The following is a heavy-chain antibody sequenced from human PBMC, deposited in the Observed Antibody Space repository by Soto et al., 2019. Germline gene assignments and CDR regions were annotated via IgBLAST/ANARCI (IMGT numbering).Heavy chain of an antibody. CDR3: ARANCSSTSCYTHYGMDV. CDR2: IYHSGST. Sequence: SETLSLTCAVSGGSISSGGYSWSWIRQPPGKGLEWIGYIYHSGSTYYNPSLKSRVTISVDRSKNQFSLKLSSVTAADTAVYYCARANCSSTSCYTHYGMDVWGQGTTVTVSS. D-gene: IGHD2-2*02. J-gene: IGHJ6*02. V-gene: IGHV4-30-2*01. CDR1: GGSISSGGYS.